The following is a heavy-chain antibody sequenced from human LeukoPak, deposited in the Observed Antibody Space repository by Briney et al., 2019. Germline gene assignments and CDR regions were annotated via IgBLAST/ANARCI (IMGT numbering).Heavy chain of an antibody. V-gene: IGHV1-18*01. D-gene: IGHD1-26*01. Sequence: GASVKVSCKASGYTFTSYGISWVRQAPGQGLEWMGWISAYNGNTNYAQKLQGRVTMTTDTSTSTAYMELRSLRSDDTAVYYCARDTLRYSGSYYCPSDPWGQGTLVTVSS. CDR1: GYTFTSYG. CDR2: ISAYNGNT. J-gene: IGHJ5*02. CDR3: ARDTLRYSGSYYCPSDP.